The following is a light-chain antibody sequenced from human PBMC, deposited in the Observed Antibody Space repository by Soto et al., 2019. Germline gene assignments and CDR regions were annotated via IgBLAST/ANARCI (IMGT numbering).Light chain of an antibody. CDR3: SSHAGSNNYV. Sequence: QSALTQPPSASVSPGQSVAISCTGTSSDVGGYNSVSWYQQHPGKAPELIIYEVSKRPSGVPDRFSGSKSGNTASLTVSGLQAEDEADYYCSSHAGSNNYVFGTGTKLTVL. V-gene: IGLV2-8*01. CDR2: EVS. CDR1: SSDVGGYNS. J-gene: IGLJ1*01.